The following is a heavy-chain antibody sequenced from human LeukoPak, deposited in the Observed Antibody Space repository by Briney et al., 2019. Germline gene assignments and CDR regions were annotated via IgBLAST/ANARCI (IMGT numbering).Heavy chain of an antibody. CDR2: IIHSGST. CDR3: ARSGRGYTYGYGLHYYYYMDV. V-gene: IGHV4-34*12. Sequence: PETLSLTCAVYGGSFSGYYWSWIRQPPGKGLEWIGEIIHSGSTNYNPSLKSRLTISVDTSKNQFSLKLSSVTAADTAVYYCARSGRGYTYGYGLHYYYYMDVWGKGTTVTVSS. CDR1: GGSFSGYY. J-gene: IGHJ6*03. D-gene: IGHD5-18*01.